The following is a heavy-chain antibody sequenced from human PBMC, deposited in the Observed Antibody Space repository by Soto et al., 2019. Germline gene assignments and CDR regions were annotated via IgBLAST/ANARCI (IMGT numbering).Heavy chain of an antibody. CDR2: IIPIFGTA. J-gene: IGHJ6*02. V-gene: IGHV1-69*13. Sequence: ASVKVSCKASGGTFSSYAISWVRQAPGQGLEWMGGIIPIFGTANYAQKFQGRVTITADESTSTAYMELSSLRSEDTAVYYCARDDIVVVVAASSPSYYGMDVWGQGTTVTVSS. CDR1: GGTFSSYA. D-gene: IGHD2-15*01. CDR3: ARDDIVVVVAASSPSYYGMDV.